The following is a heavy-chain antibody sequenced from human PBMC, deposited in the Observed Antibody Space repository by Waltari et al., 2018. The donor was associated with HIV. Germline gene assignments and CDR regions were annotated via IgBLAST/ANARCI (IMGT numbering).Heavy chain of an antibody. D-gene: IGHD3-10*01. J-gene: IGHJ4*02. CDR1: GFSASSNS. CDR2: IYRTGST. V-gene: IGHV3-53*01. CDR3: ASGSGGSYYSDY. Sequence: EVQLVESGGALIQSGGDLGLPCAASGFSASSNSLTCVRQAPGRGLEWVSVIYRTGSTYYADSVKGRFTISRDNSKNTVYLQMNTVKAEDTAVYFCASGSGGSYYSDYWGQGTLVTVSS.